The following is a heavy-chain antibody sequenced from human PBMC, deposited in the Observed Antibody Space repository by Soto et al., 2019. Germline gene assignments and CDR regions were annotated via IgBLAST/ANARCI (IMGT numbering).Heavy chain of an antibody. D-gene: IGHD2-2*01. Sequence: PSQTLSLTCAISGDSVSSNSAAWNWIRQSPSRGLEWLGRTYYRSKWYNDYAVSVKSRITINPDTSKNQFSLQLNSVTPEDTAVYYCARVPGPSSSSMGWFALPAQRTLVIVSS. CDR3: ARVPGPSSSSMGWFAL. CDR1: GDSVSSNSAA. J-gene: IGHJ5*02. CDR2: TYYRSKWYN. V-gene: IGHV6-1*01.